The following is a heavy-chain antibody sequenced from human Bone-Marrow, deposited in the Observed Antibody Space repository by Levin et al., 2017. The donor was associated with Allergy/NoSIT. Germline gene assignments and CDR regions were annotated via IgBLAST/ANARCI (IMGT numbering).Heavy chain of an antibody. CDR2: INGDTRAT. J-gene: IGHJ4*02. D-gene: IGHD5-18*01. CDR3: ASRRGYGYGIDY. CDR1: GFTIATRD. V-gene: IGHV3-48*01. Sequence: QPGESLKISCAASGFTIATRDMAWVRQAPGKGLEWVSVINGDTRATYYADSVRGRFTISRGDAKNSLGLQMSNLRGDDTAVYYCASRRGYGYGIDYWGQGTLVTVSS.